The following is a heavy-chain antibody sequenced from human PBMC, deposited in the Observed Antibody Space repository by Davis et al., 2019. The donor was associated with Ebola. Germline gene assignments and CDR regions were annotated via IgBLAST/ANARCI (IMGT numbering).Heavy chain of an antibody. CDR3: ARRGRARGMDV. V-gene: IGHV4-4*02. CDR1: GGSISSSNW. D-gene: IGHD3-10*01. J-gene: IGHJ6*02. CDR2: IYHSGST. Sequence: SETLSLTCAVSGGSISSSNWWSWVRQPPGKGLEWIGEIYHSGSTNYNPSLKSRVTISVDTSKNQFSLKLSSVTAADTVVYYCARRGRARGMDVWGQGTTVTVSS.